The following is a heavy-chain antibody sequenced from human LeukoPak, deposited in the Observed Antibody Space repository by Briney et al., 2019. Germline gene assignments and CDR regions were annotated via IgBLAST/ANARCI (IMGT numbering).Heavy chain of an antibody. D-gene: IGHD3-22*01. Sequence: GGSLRLSCAASGFTFSSYAMHWVRQAPGKGVEWVAVISYDGSNKYYADSVKGRFTISRDNSKNTLYLQMNSLRAEDTAVYYCARDLAHYDSSGLFPYWGQGTLVTVSS. J-gene: IGHJ4*02. CDR2: ISYDGSNK. V-gene: IGHV3-30-3*01. CDR3: ARDLAHYDSSGLFPY. CDR1: GFTFSSYA.